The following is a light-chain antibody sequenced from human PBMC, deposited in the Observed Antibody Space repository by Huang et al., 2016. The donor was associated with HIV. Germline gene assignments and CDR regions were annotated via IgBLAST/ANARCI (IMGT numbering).Light chain of an antibody. CDR3: QQYDNWPPGLT. CDR1: QNVRNN. Sequence: EIMMMQSPATLSVSPGGRATLSCRASQNVRNNLAWYQQKTGQAPRLLIYDTSTRASGIPARFTGSGSGTEFTLTISGLQSEDFAIYYCQQYDNWPPGLTFGGGTKVEI. V-gene: IGKV3D-15*01. J-gene: IGKJ4*01. CDR2: DTS.